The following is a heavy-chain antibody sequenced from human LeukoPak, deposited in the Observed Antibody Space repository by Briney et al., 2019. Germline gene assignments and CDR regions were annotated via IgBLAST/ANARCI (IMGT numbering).Heavy chain of an antibody. CDR3: AKERATTTTFDY. Sequence: PGGSLRLSCAASGITFSSYAMSWVRQAPGKGLEWVSSIGGISGSAYYADSVKGRFTISRDNSKNTLYLQMNSLRTEDTAVYYCAKERATTTTFDYWGQGTLITVSS. J-gene: IGHJ4*02. D-gene: IGHD1-26*01. V-gene: IGHV3-23*01. CDR1: GITFSSYA. CDR2: IGGISGSA.